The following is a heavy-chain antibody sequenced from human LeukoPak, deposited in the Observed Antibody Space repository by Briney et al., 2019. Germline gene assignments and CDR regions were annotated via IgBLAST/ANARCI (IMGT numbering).Heavy chain of an antibody. CDR3: VRGAEGFYP. J-gene: IGHJ5*02. CDR2: IGIVGDT. CDR1: GFTFSTYD. Sequence: GGSLRLSCAASGFTFSTYDMHWARQGQGKGLEWVAGIGIVGDTYYLGSVKGRFTISREDAKNSLYLQMNSLRVGDTAVYYCVRGAEGFYPWGQGTLVTVSS. V-gene: IGHV3-13*01.